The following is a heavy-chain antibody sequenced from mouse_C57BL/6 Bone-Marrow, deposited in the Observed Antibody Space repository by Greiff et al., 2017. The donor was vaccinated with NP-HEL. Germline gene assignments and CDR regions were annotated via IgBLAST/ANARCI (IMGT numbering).Heavy chain of an antibody. Sequence: DVMLVESGEGLVKPGGSLKLSCAASGFTFSSYAMSWVRQTPEKRLEWVAYISSGGDYIYYADTVKGRFTISRDNARNTLYLQMSSLKSEDTAMYYCTRGVITPIYAMDYWGQGTSVTVSS. CDR3: TRGVITPIYAMDY. D-gene: IGHD1-1*01. CDR1: GFTFSSYA. J-gene: IGHJ4*01. V-gene: IGHV5-9-1*02. CDR2: ISSGGDYI.